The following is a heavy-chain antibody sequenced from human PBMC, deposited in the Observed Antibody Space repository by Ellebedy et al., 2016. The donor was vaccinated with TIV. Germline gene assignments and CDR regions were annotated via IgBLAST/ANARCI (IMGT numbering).Heavy chain of an antibody. CDR1: GFSLRTTGMR. V-gene: IGHV2-70*04. J-gene: IGHJ4*02. D-gene: IGHD1-26*01. Sequence: SGPTLVKPTQTLTLTCTFSGFSLRTTGMRVNWIRQPPGKALEWLARIDWDDYKFYSTSLQTRLSISKDSSQNRVVLTMTNMGPMDTATYYCARTPGRLDHYFDYWGQGTLVTVSS. CDR3: ARTPGRLDHYFDY. CDR2: IDWDDYK.